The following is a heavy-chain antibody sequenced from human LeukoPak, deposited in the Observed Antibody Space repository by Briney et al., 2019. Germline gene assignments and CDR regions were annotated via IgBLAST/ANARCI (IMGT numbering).Heavy chain of an antibody. D-gene: IGHD1-7*01. V-gene: IGHV3-33*01. J-gene: IGHJ4*02. CDR3: ARDPGNYAYFDY. Sequence: PGGSLRLSCAASGFPFSSYVMHWLRQAPGKGLEWVAVIWFDGGKIYYADSVKGRFTISRNNSKNTLYLQMNSLRTEDTAVYYCARDPGNYAYFDYWGQGTLVTVSS. CDR2: IWFDGGKI. CDR1: GFPFSSYV.